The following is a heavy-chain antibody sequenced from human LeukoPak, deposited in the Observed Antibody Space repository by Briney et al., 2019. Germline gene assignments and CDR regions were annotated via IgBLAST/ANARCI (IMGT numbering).Heavy chain of an antibody. Sequence: PGGSLRLSCAASGFTFSSYWMHWVRQAPGEGLVWVSRINNDGSSTNYADSVKGRFTISRDNAKNTLFLQMNSLRAEDTAVYYCAKAHYDIWAIDYWGQGTLVTVSS. CDR2: INNDGSST. CDR1: GFTFSSYW. D-gene: IGHD3-9*01. V-gene: IGHV3-74*01. CDR3: AKAHYDIWAIDY. J-gene: IGHJ4*02.